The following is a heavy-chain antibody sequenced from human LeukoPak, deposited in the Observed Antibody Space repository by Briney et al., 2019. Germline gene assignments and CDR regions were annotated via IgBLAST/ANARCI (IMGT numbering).Heavy chain of an antibody. CDR2: IIPIFGTA. CDR3: ARVEGPHYYGSGSYEDWFDP. J-gene: IGHJ5*02. D-gene: IGHD3-10*01. CDR1: GYTVTELS. Sequence: ASVKLSCKVSGYTVTELSMHWVRQAPGQGLEWMGGIIPIFGTANYAQKFQGRVTITADKSTSTAYMELSSLRSEDTAVYYCARVEGPHYYGSGSYEDWFDPWGQGTLVTVSS. V-gene: IGHV1-69*06.